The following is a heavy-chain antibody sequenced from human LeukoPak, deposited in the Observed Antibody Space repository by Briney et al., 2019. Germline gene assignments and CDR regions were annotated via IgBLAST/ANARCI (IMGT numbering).Heavy chain of an antibody. J-gene: IGHJ4*02. Sequence: GGSLRLSCAASGLTFRTYAMSWVRQAPGKGLEWVSGISDSGDGTYYAESVKGRFTISRDNSKNTVFLQMNSLRADDTAKYYCAKDKAPGSWHTPSDFWGQGTLVTVSS. CDR1: GLTFRTYA. D-gene: IGHD6-13*01. CDR3: AKDKAPGSWHTPSDF. V-gene: IGHV3-23*01. CDR2: ISDSGDGT.